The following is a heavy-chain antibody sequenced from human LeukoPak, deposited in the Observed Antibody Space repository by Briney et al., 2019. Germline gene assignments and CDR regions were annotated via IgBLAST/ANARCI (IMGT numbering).Heavy chain of an antibody. V-gene: IGHV3-33*06. J-gene: IGHJ4*02. CDR2: ISYDGSNK. CDR1: GFTFSSYG. CDR3: AKELRADYGEFDY. D-gene: IGHD4/OR15-4a*01. Sequence: PGGSLRLSCAASGFTFSSYGMHWVRQAPGKGLEWVAVISYDGSNKYYADSVKVRLTISRDNSKTTLYLQMNSLRAEDTAVYYSAKELRADYGEFDYWGQGTLVTVSS.